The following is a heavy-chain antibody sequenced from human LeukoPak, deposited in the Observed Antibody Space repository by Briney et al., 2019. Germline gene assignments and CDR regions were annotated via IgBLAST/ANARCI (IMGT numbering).Heavy chain of an antibody. V-gene: IGHV4-34*01. CDR3: ARSIVGATLVSLTRWFDP. CDR1: GGSFSGYY. D-gene: IGHD1-26*01. J-gene: IGHJ5*02. Sequence: PSETLSLTCAVYGGSFSGYYWSWIRQPPGKGLEWIGEINHSGSTNYNPSLKSRVTISVDTSKNQFSLKLSSVTAADTAVYYCARSIVGATLVSLTRWFDPWGQGTLVTVSS. CDR2: INHSGST.